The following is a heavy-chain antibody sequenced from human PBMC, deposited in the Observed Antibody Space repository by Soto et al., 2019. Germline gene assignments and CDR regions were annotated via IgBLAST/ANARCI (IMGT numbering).Heavy chain of an antibody. CDR1: GGTFSSYA. V-gene: IGHV1-69*13. CDR3: ARELGYCSSTSCYTDFDY. Sequence: SVKVSCKASGGTFSSYAISWVRQAPGQGLEWMGGIIPIFGTANYAQKFQGRVTITADESTSTAYMELSSLRSEDTAVYYCARELGYCSSTSCYTDFDYWGQGTLVTVSS. D-gene: IGHD2-2*02. CDR2: IIPIFGTA. J-gene: IGHJ4*02.